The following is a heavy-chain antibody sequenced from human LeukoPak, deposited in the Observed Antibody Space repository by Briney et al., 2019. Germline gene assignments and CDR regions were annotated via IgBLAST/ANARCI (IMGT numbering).Heavy chain of an antibody. CDR1: GGSFSGYY. D-gene: IGHD5-12*01. J-gene: IGHJ6*02. Sequence: ETLSLTCAVYGGSFSGYYWSWVRQAPGKGLEWVSVIYSGGGTYYADSVKGRFTISRHNSKNTLYLQMNSLRAEDTAVYYCGVATINYYYGMDVWGQGTTVTVSS. CDR3: GVATINYYYGMDV. V-gene: IGHV3-53*04. CDR2: IYSGGGT.